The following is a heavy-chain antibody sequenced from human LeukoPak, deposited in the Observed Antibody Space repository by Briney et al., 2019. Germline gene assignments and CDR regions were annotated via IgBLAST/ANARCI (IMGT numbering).Heavy chain of an antibody. CDR3: ARAPDSGTHNSGAFDI. J-gene: IGHJ3*02. Sequence: QPGGSLRLSCAASGFSIRSYWMHWVRQAPGKGLVWVSRIYSDGTSTGYVDSVKGRFTISRDNAKSTLYLQMNSLRAEDTALYYCARAPDSGTHNSGAFDIWGQGTMVTVSS. CDR2: IYSDGTST. V-gene: IGHV3-74*01. D-gene: IGHD1-26*01. CDR1: GFSIRSYW.